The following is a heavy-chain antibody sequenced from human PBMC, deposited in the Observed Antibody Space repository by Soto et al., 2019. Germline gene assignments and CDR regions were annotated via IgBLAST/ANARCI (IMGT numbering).Heavy chain of an antibody. Sequence: SETLSLTCTVSGGAITSSSYFWSWIRQSPGRGLEYIGYTKYNGRSTYNPSLQSRVTISVDTSTSQFSLNLTSVTAGDTAVYYCARMSRTVNYWGKGIPVPVSS. V-gene: IGHV4-61*01. CDR2: TKYNGRS. J-gene: IGHJ4*02. CDR1: GGAITSSSYF. CDR3: ARMSRTVNY. D-gene: IGHD4-17*01.